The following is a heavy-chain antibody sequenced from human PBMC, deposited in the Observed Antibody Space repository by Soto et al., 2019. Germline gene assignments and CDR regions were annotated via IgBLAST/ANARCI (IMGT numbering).Heavy chain of an antibody. CDR2: INPSGGST. Sequence: ASVKVSCKASGYTFTSYYMHWVRQAPGQGLEWMGIINPSGGSTSYAQKFQGRVTMTRDTSTSTVYMELSSLRSEDTAVYYCAREALLRGYYYGMDVWGQGTTVTVSS. D-gene: IGHD3-22*01. J-gene: IGHJ6*02. CDR3: AREALLRGYYYGMDV. V-gene: IGHV1-46*01. CDR1: GYTFTSYY.